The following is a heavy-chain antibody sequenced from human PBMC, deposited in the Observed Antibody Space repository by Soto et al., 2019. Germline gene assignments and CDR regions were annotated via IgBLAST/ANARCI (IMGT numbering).Heavy chain of an antibody. J-gene: IGHJ4*02. CDR3: ASRHPALDDSSGYYFDY. D-gene: IGHD3-22*01. Sequence: TSETLSLTCTVSGGSISSGGYYWSWIRQHPGKGLEWIGYIYYSGSTFYIPSLKSRVTISVDTSKNQFSLKLSSVTAADTAVYYCASRHPALDDSSGYYFDYWGQGTLVTVSS. V-gene: IGHV4-31*03. CDR1: GGSISSGGYY. CDR2: IYYSGST.